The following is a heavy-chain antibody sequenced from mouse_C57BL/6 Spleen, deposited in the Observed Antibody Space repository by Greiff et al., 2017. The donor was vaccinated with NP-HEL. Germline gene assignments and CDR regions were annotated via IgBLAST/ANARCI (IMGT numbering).Heavy chain of an antibody. J-gene: IGHJ1*03. D-gene: IGHD2-2*01. CDR3: ARGGSMVTRRGYFDV. V-gene: IGHV1-26*01. Sequence: EVQLQQSGPELVKPGASVKISCKASGYTFTDYYMNWVKQSHGKSLEWIGDINPNNGGTSYNQKFKGKATLTVDNASSTAYMELRSLTSEDSAVYYCARGGSMVTRRGYFDVWGTGTTVTVSS. CDR2: INPNNGGT. CDR1: GYTFTDYY.